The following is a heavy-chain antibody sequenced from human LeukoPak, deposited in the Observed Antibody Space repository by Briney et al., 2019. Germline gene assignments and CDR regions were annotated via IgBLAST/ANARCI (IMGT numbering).Heavy chain of an antibody. J-gene: IGHJ4*02. CDR3: ARDPHYYGSGSYPPLY. Sequence: ASVKVSCKASGYTFTGYYMHWVRQDPGQGLEWMGWINPNSGGTNYAQKFQGRVTMTRDTSISTAYMELSRLRSDDTAVYYCARDPHYYGSGSYPPLYWGQGTLVTVSS. D-gene: IGHD3-10*01. CDR2: INPNSGGT. V-gene: IGHV1-2*02. CDR1: GYTFTGYY.